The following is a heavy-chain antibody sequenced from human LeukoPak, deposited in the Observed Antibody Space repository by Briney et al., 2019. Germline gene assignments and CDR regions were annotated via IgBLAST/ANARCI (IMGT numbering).Heavy chain of an antibody. CDR3: ARESFAARWD. V-gene: IGHV3-7*01. D-gene: IGHD6-6*01. Sequence: GGSLRLSCAASGFTFSRYWMSWVRQAPGKGLEWVADIKQDGSEKDYVDSVKGRFTISRDNAKNSLYLEMSSLRAEDTAGYYCARESFAARWDWGQGNLVTVSS. CDR1: GFTFSRYW. CDR2: IKQDGSEK. J-gene: IGHJ4*02.